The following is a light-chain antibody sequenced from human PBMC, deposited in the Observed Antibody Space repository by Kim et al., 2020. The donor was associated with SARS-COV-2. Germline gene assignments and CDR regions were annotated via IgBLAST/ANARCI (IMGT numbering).Light chain of an antibody. J-gene: IGLJ2*01. Sequence: GTKVTLPRTPGRRSFASRYVKWYQHRPGSAPTTVIFEDNQRPSGVPDRFSGSIDSSSNSASLTISGLKTEDEAVYYCQSYDSNNWIFGGGTQLTVL. CDR1: RRSFASRY. CDR3: QSYDSNNWI. CDR2: EDN. V-gene: IGLV6-57*03.